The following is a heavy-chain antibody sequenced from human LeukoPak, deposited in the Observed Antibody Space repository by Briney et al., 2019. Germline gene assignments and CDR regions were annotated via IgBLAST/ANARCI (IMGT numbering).Heavy chain of an antibody. CDR3: AMGGYSYGY. V-gene: IGHV3-30*03. J-gene: IGHJ4*02. CDR2: ISYDGSNK. D-gene: IGHD5-18*01. Sequence: PGGSLRLSCVASGLTFNSNYMSWVRQAPGKGLEWVAVISYDGSNKYYADSVKGRFTISRDNSKNTLYLQMNSLRAEDTAVYYCAMGGYSYGYWGQGTLVTVSS. CDR1: GLTFNSNY.